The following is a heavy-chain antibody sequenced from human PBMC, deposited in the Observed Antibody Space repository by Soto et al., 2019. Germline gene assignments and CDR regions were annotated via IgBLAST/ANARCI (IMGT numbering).Heavy chain of an antibody. CDR3: ARAPPKFAAAAGTITFDY. CDR2: ISAYNGNT. D-gene: IGHD6-13*01. Sequence: GASVKVSCKASGYTFTSYGISWVRQAPGQGLEWMGWISAYNGNTNYAQKLQGRVTMTTDTSTSTAYMELRSLRSDDTAVYYCARAPPKFAAAAGTITFDYWGQGTLVTVSS. CDR1: GYTFTSYG. V-gene: IGHV1-18*01. J-gene: IGHJ4*02.